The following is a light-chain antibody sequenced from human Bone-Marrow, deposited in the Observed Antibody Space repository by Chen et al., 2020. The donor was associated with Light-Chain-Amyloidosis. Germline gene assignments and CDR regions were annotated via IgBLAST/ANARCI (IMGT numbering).Light chain of an antibody. Sequence: QSALTQPASVSGSPVQSITISCTGTSSDVGSYNYVSWYQQRPGKAPKLMIYDVSNRPSGVSNRFSGSKSGNTASLTISGLQAEDEADYYCSSYARSTTVIFGGGTKLTVL. CDR1: SSDVGSYNY. CDR3: SSYARSTTVI. J-gene: IGLJ2*01. V-gene: IGLV2-14*03. CDR2: DVS.